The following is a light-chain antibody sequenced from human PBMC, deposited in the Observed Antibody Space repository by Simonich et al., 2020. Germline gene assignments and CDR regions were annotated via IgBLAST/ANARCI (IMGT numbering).Light chain of an antibody. CDR1: QSVLYSSNNKNY. Sequence: DIVMTQSPDSLAVSLGERSTINCKSSQSVLYSSNNKNYLAWYQQKPGQHPKLLIYLASTREAGVPDRFSGSGSGTDFTLTISSLQAEDVAVYYCQQYYSTPSWTFGQGTKVEIK. CDR3: QQYYSTPSWT. J-gene: IGKJ1*01. CDR2: LAS. V-gene: IGKV4-1*01.